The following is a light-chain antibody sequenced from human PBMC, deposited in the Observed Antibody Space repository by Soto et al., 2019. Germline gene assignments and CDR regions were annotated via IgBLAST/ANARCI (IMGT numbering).Light chain of an antibody. J-gene: IGKJ1*01. CDR1: QSVSNNY. CDR2: DAS. V-gene: IGKV3D-20*01. Sequence: EIVLTQSPATLSLSPGERATLSCGASQSVSNNYLAWYQQKPGLAPRLLIYDASSRATGIPDRFSGSGSGTNFTLTIIRLEPEDFAVYYCQQYGSSPRTFGQGTKVEIK. CDR3: QQYGSSPRT.